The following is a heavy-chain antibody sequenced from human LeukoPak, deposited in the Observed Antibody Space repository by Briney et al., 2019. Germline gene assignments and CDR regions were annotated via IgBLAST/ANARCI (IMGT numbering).Heavy chain of an antibody. V-gene: IGHV3-7*01. Sequence: GGSLRLSCAASGFVFRNYSMSWVRQAPGKGLEWVASIKNDGSERYYVDSVRGRYTISRDNTKNSLFLQMSSLRAEDTAVYYCATDRGWRTSGYYLYYFEYWGQGTLVTFSS. D-gene: IGHD3-3*01. CDR3: ATDRGWRTSGYYLYYFEY. CDR2: IKNDGSER. J-gene: IGHJ4*02. CDR1: GFVFRNYS.